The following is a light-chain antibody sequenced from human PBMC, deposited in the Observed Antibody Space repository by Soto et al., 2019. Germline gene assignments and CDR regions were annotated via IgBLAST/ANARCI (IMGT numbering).Light chain of an antibody. CDR1: SSDVGGYNY. V-gene: IGLV2-14*01. Sequence: QSVLTQPASVSGSPGQSITISCTGTSSDVGGYNYVSWYQQHPGKAPKLMIYEVSNRPSGVSNRFSGSKSGNTASLTISGLQAGDEADYYCSSYTGSSTPYVFGTGTKLTVL. J-gene: IGLJ1*01. CDR3: SSYTGSSTPYV. CDR2: EVS.